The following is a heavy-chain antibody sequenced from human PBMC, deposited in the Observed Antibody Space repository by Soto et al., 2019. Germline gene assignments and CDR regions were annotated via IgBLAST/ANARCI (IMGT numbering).Heavy chain of an antibody. Sequence: KPSETLSLTCTVSGGSVSSGSYYWTWIRQPPGKGLEWLGYIYYSGTTNYNPPLKSRITISVDTSGNQFSLNLNSVTAADTAVYYCARGQRFSDWFDPWGQGTLVTVSS. J-gene: IGHJ5*02. V-gene: IGHV4-61*01. CDR3: ARGQRFSDWFDP. D-gene: IGHD3-3*01. CDR2: IYYSGTT. CDR1: GGSVSSGSYY.